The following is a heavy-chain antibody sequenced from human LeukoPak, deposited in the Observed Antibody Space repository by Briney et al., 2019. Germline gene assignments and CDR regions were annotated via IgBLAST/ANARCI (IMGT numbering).Heavy chain of an antibody. CDR2: IKSKTDGGTT. D-gene: IGHD3-10*01. CDR1: GFTFSNAW. Sequence: GGSLRLSCAASGFTFSNAWMSWVRQAPGKGLECVGRIKSKTDGGTTDYAAPVNGRFTISRDDSKNTLYLQMNSLKTEDTAVYYCTTDSLLWFGEAFDIWGQGTMVTVSS. V-gene: IGHV3-15*01. J-gene: IGHJ3*02. CDR3: TTDSLLWFGEAFDI.